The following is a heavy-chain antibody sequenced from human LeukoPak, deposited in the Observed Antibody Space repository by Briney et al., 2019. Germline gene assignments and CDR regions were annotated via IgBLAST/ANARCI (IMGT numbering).Heavy chain of an antibody. D-gene: IGHD4-17*01. J-gene: IGHJ3*02. V-gene: IGHV3-23*01. CDR1: GFTFSSYG. Sequence: GGSVRLFCAASGFTFSSYGMIWVRQAPGKALEWVSAISGSGGSTYYADSVKGPFTIARDNSKNTLYLQMDSLRAEDTAVYYCARALMTTVTSDAFDIWGQGTMVTVSS. CDR2: ISGSGGST. CDR3: ARALMTTVTSDAFDI.